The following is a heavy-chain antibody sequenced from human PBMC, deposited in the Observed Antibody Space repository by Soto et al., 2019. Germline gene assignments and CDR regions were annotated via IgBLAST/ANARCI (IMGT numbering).Heavy chain of an antibody. CDR1: GFTFNKYA. V-gene: IGHV3-30*18. CDR3: AKDYLGNSKTFDV. D-gene: IGHD2-2*01. Sequence: SLRLSCAVSGFTFNKYAMHLVRHAPGRGLEWVALISDDGTNKYFLDSVKGRFSIYRDNSRNIVYLQMSRLTTEDTAVYYCAKDYLGNSKTFDVWGQGTLVTVSS. J-gene: IGHJ3*01. CDR2: ISDDGTNK.